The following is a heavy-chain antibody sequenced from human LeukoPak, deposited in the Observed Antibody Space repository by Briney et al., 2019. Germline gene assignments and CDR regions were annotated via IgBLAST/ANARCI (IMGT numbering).Heavy chain of an antibody. CDR3: ARDWGCSSTSCSVEGIYYYYMDV. V-gene: IGHV1-18*01. D-gene: IGHD2-2*01. Sequence: ASVKVSCKASGYTFTSYGISWVRQAPGQGLEWMGWISAYNGNTNYAQKLQGRVTMTTDTSTSTAYMEPRSLRSDDTAVYYCARDWGCSSTSCSVEGIYYYYMDVWGKGTTVTVSS. CDR1: GYTFTSYG. CDR2: ISAYNGNT. J-gene: IGHJ6*03.